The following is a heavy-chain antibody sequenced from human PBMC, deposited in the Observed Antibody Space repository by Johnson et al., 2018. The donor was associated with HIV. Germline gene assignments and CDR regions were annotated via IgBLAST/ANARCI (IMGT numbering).Heavy chain of an antibody. CDR2: INWNGGST. CDR3: ARAREVYYLDAFDI. V-gene: IGHV3-20*04. J-gene: IGHJ3*02. Sequence: VQLVESGGGLVQPGGSLTLSCAASGFIFSDSDIHWVRQASGKGLEWVSGINWNGGSTGYADSVKGRFTISRDNAKNSLYLQMNSLRAEDTAVYYCARAREVYYLDAFDIWGQGTMVTVS. D-gene: IGHD3-22*01. CDR1: GFIFSDSD.